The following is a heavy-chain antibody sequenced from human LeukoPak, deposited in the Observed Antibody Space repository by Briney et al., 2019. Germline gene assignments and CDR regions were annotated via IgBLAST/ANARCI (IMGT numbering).Heavy chain of an antibody. J-gene: IGHJ6*02. CDR3: ARVSVVYGMDV. CDR2: INHSGST. Sequence: PSETLSLTCAVYGGSFSGYYWSWIRQPPGKGLEWIGEINHSGSTNYNPSLKSRVTISVDTSKNQFSLKVSSVTAADTAVYYCARVSVVYGMDVWGRGTTVTVSS. V-gene: IGHV4-34*01. CDR1: GGSFSGYY.